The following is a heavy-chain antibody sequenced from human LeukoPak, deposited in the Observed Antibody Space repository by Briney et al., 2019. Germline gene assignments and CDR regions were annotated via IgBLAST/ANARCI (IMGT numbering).Heavy chain of an antibody. CDR3: ARDTAAAAGTNFDY. CDR1: GFTFSSYS. J-gene: IGHJ4*02. V-gene: IGHV3-48*01. CDR2: ISSSSSTI. Sequence: PGGSLRLSCAASGFTFSSYSMNWVRQAPGKGLEWVSYISSSSSTIYYADSVKGRFTISRDNAKNSLYLQMNSLRAEDTAVYYCARDTAAAAGTNFDYWGQGTLVTVSS. D-gene: IGHD6-13*01.